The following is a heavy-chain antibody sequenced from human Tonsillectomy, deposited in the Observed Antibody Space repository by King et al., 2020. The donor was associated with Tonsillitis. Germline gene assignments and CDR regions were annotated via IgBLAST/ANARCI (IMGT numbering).Heavy chain of an antibody. J-gene: IGHJ6*02. Sequence: QLQESGPGLVKPSETLSLTCTVSGGSVSSGSYYWSWIRQPPGKGLEWIGYIYYSGSTNYNPSLKSRVTISVDTSKNQFSLNLSSVTAADTAVYYCAREPYSSSSPGLPYYYYGMDVWGQGTTVTVSS. CDR1: GGSVSSGSYY. D-gene: IGHD6-6*01. V-gene: IGHV4-61*01. CDR3: AREPYSSSSPGLPYYYYGMDV. CDR2: IYYSGST.